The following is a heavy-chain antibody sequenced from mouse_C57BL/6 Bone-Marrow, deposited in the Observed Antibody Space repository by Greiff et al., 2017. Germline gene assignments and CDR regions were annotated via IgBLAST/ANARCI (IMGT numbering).Heavy chain of an antibody. CDR1: GYTFTDYY. D-gene: IGHD1-1*01. CDR2: LNPYNGGT. Sequence: VQLQQSGPVLVKPGASVKMSCKASGYTFTDYYMNWVKQSHGKSLEWIGVLNPYNGGTSYNQKFKGKATLTVDKSSSTAYMELNSLTSEDSAVYYCARWGKRGGYYGSSYDWYFDVWGTGTTVTVSS. CDR3: ARWGKRGGYYGSSYDWYFDV. J-gene: IGHJ1*03. V-gene: IGHV1-19*01.